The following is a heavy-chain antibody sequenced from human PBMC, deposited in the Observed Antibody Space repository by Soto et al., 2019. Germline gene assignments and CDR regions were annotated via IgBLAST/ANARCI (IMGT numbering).Heavy chain of an antibody. Sequence: GESLKISCKASGYSFTTYWIAWVRQMPGKGLEWMGIINPGDSDIRYSPSFQGQVTISADNSISTAYLQWSSLKASDTAMYYCARHEQFYYYYYCMDVWGQGTAVTVS. J-gene: IGHJ6*02. V-gene: IGHV5-51*01. CDR3: ARHEQFYYYYYCMDV. CDR1: GYSFTTYW. CDR2: INPGDSDI. D-gene: IGHD4-4*01.